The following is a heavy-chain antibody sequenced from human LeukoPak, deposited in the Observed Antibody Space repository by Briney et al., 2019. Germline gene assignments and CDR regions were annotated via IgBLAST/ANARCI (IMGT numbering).Heavy chain of an antibody. CDR2: IYTSGSS. J-gene: IGHJ6*03. D-gene: IGHD4-17*01. Sequence: SETLSLTCTVSGGSINSYYWSWLRQPAGKGLEWLERIYTSGSSNYNPSLKSRVTMSVDTSKNQFSLRLTSVTAADTAVYYCARAAYGDYRYYYFYLDVWGKGTTVTVSS. CDR1: GGSINSYY. V-gene: IGHV4-4*07. CDR3: ARAAYGDYRYYYFYLDV.